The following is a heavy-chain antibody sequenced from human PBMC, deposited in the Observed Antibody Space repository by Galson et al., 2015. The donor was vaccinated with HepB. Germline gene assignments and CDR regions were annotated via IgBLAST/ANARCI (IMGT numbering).Heavy chain of an antibody. Sequence: WVRQAPGKGLEWVSVIYSGGSTYYADSVKGRFTISRDNSKNTLYLQMNSLRAEDTAVYYCATARWEYYDFWSGYYNDYYYYGMDVWGQGTTVTVSS. J-gene: IGHJ6*02. CDR2: IYSGGST. CDR3: ATARWEYYDFWSGYYNDYYYYGMDV. V-gene: IGHV3-66*02. D-gene: IGHD3-3*01.